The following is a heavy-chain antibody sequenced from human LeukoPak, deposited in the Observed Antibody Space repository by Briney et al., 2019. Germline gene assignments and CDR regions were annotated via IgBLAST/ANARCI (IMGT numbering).Heavy chain of an antibody. CDR3: ARAYSPPQWSPFDY. J-gene: IGHJ4*02. D-gene: IGHD6-13*01. V-gene: IGHV3-23*01. CDR2: ISGSGGRT. CDR1: GFTFSSYA. Sequence: PGGSLRLSCAASGFTFSSYAMSWVRQAPGKVLEWVSVISGSGGRTYYEDSVKGRFTISRDNSKNTLYLQMNSLRVEDTAVYYCARAYSPPQWSPFDYWGQGTLVTVSS.